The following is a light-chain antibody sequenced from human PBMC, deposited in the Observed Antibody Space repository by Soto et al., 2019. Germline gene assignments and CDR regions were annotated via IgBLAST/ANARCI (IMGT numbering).Light chain of an antibody. CDR2: AAS. CDR1: QSIRSN. J-gene: IGKJ1*01. Sequence: EIVMTQSPDTLSVSPGEGATLAGRVSQSIRSNLAWYQQTPGQAPRLLMYAASSRATGVPARFSGSGSETEFTLTISSLQSEDFAVYHCQQYHIWPPTFGQGTKVDI. CDR3: QQYHIWPPT. V-gene: IGKV3-15*01.